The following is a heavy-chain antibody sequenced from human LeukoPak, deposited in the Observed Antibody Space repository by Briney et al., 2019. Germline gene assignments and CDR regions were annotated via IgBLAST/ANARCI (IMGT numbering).Heavy chain of an antibody. V-gene: IGHV1-3*01. Sequence: ASVTVSCTASGYTFTSYAMHWVRQAPGQRLEWMGWINAGNGNTKYSQKFQGRVTITRDTSASTAYMELSSLRSEDTAVYYCARSRIVVVDAFDIWGQGTMVTVSS. CDR2: INAGNGNT. CDR1: GYTFTSYA. J-gene: IGHJ3*02. D-gene: IGHD3-22*01. CDR3: ARSRIVVVDAFDI.